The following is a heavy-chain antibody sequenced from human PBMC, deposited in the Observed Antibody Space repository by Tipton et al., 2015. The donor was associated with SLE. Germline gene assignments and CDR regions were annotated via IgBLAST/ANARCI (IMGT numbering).Heavy chain of an antibody. V-gene: IGHV4-34*01. CDR1: GGSISSSSSYY. D-gene: IGHD5/OR15-5a*01. CDR2: INHRGRT. CDR3: AADSVTLAY. Sequence: TLSLTCAVYGGSISSSSSYYWAWIRQPPGKGVGWIGEINHRGRTNYNPSLKSRVTMTVDTSKNQFSLKLSSVTAADTAVYYCAADSVTLAYWGQGTLVTVSS. J-gene: IGHJ4*02.